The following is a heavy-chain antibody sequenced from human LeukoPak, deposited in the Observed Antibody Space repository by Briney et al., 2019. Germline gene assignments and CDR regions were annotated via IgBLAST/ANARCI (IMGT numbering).Heavy chain of an antibody. CDR2: IYYSGST. CDR1: GGSISSHS. J-gene: IGHJ4*02. V-gene: IGHV4-59*11. Sequence: SETLSLTCTVSGGSISSHSWSWIRQPPGKGLEWIGYIYYSGSTSYSPSLNSRVTISVDTSKNQFSLKLSSVTAADTAVYYCASYEMATSYFDCWGQGTLVTVSS. D-gene: IGHD5-24*01. CDR3: ASYEMATSYFDC.